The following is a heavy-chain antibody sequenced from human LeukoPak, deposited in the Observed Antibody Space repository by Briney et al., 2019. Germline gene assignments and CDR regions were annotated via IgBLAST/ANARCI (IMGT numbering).Heavy chain of an antibody. CDR3: ARSRYSSSWYKITFDY. V-gene: IGHV1-18*01. CDR2: ISAYNGNT. Sequence: ASVKVSCKASGHTFTTYGICWVRQAPGQGLEWMGWISAYNGNTNYAQKLQGRVTMTTDTSTSTAYMELRSLRSDDTAVYYCARSRYSSSWYKITFDYWGQGTLVTVSS. CDR1: GHTFTTYG. D-gene: IGHD6-13*01. J-gene: IGHJ4*02.